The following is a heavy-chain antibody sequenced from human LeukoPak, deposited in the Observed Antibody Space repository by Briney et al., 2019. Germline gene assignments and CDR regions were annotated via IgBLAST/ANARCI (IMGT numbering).Heavy chain of an antibody. CDR1: GFTFRTYS. Sequence: GGSLRLSCAASGFTFRTYSMNWVRQAPGKGLEWVSSISSSSSYIYYADSVKGRFTISRDNAKNSLYLQMNSLRAEDTAVYYCASRAIAVANARGQGTLVTVSS. CDR2: ISSSSSYI. D-gene: IGHD6-19*01. V-gene: IGHV3-21*01. CDR3: ASRAIAVANA. J-gene: IGHJ4*02.